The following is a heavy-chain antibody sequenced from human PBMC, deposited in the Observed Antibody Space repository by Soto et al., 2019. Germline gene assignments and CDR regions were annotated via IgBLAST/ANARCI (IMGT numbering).Heavy chain of an antibody. Sequence: EVQLLESGGGVVQPGGSLRLSCAGSGFAFGDYALNWVRQAPGKGLEWVSGITGTGSSTSYADSVKGRFTMSRDNSKDTMYLQMSSLRAEDTAVYYCVKSVCGGYFDKTYYFDYWGQGSLVTVSS. CDR1: GFAFGDYA. V-gene: IGHV3-23*01. CDR3: VKSVCGGYFDKTYYFDY. D-gene: IGHD3-22*01. J-gene: IGHJ4*02. CDR2: ITGTGSST.